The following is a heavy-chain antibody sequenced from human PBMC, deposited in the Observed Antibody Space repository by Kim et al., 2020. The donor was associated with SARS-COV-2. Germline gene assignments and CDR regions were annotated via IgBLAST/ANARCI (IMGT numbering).Heavy chain of an antibody. Sequence: SETLSLTCTVSGDSISSYYWTWIRQPPGKGLEWIGYISYSGSTNYNPSLKSRVTISVDTSKNQFSLKLISVTAADTAVYYCARVYKDVVVVAAGGGYSYDTHYYFGYWGQGTLVTVSS. V-gene: IGHV4-59*01. CDR2: ISYSGST. CDR3: ARVYKDVVVVAAGGGYSYDTHYYFGY. J-gene: IGHJ4*02. CDR1: GDSISSYY. D-gene: IGHD2-2*01.